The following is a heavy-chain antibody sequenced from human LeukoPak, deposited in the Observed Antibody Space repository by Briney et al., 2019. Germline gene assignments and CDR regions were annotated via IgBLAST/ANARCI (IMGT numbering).Heavy chain of an antibody. Sequence: PGGSLRLSCAASGFTFSSYWMSWVRQAPGKGLEWVANIKQDGSEKYYVDSVKGRFTISRDNAKNSLYLQMNSLRAEDTAVYYCARDFRITYYYGSGSYYLDYWGQGTWSPSPQ. CDR2: IKQDGSEK. CDR1: GFTFSSYW. D-gene: IGHD3-10*01. J-gene: IGHJ4*02. V-gene: IGHV3-7*01. CDR3: ARDFRITYYYGSGSYYLDY.